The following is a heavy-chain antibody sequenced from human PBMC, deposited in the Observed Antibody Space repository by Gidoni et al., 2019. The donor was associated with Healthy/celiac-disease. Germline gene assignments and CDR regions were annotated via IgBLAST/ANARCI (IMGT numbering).Heavy chain of an antibody. J-gene: IGHJ4*02. CDR1: GFTFSSYA. CDR3: AKDQMTTPDY. Sequence: EVQLLESGGGLVPPGGSLSLSCAAPGFTFSSYAMSWVRQAPGKGPEWVSAISGSGGSTYYADSVKGRFTISRDNSKNTLYLQMNSLRAEDTAVYYCAKDQMTTPDYWGQGTLVTVSS. CDR2: ISGSGGST. V-gene: IGHV3-23*01. D-gene: IGHD1-1*01.